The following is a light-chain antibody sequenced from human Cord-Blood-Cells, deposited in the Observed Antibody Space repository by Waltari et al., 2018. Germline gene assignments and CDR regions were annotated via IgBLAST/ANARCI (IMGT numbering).Light chain of an antibody. CDR3: HQSYSTPPT. Sequence: DIQMTQYPYSLSASDGDRVTITCRASQSISSYLNWYQQKTGKAPKLLIYAASSVKSGVPSRCSGSGSVTDFTLTIISLQPDDCAAYYCHQSYSTPPTFGQGTKLEIK. J-gene: IGKJ2*01. V-gene: IGKV1-39*01. CDR2: AAS. CDR1: QSISSY.